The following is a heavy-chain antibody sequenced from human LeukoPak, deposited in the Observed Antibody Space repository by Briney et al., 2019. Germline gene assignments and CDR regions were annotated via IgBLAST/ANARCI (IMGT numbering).Heavy chain of an antibody. V-gene: IGHV1-69*06. Sequence: GASVKVSCKASGGTFISYAISWVRQAPGQGLEWMGGIIPIFGTANYAQKFQGRVTITADKSTSTAYMELSSLRSEDTAVYYCARGYYDSSGYPTGPYWYFDLWGRGTLVTVSS. CDR2: IIPIFGTA. D-gene: IGHD3-22*01. J-gene: IGHJ2*01. CDR1: GGTFISYA. CDR3: ARGYYDSSGYPTGPYWYFDL.